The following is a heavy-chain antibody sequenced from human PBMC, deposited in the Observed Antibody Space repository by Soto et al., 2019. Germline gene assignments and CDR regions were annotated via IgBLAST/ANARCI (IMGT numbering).Heavy chain of an antibody. J-gene: IGHJ4*02. D-gene: IGHD2-2*01. Sequence: GGSLRLSCAASGFTFSSYSMNWVRQAPGKGLEWVSSISSSSSYIYYADSVKGRFTISRDNAKNSLYLQMNSLRAEDTAVYYCARDDSLPAAMNDYWGQGTLVTVSS. V-gene: IGHV3-21*01. CDR1: GFTFSSYS. CDR2: ISSSSSYI. CDR3: ARDDSLPAAMNDY.